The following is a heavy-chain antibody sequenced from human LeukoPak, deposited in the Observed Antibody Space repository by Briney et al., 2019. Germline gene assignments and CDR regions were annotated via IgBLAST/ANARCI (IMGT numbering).Heavy chain of an antibody. V-gene: IGHV1-8*03. CDR1: GYTFTSYD. CDR3: ARGHSGYSSSSATFDI. D-gene: IGHD6-13*01. CDR2: MNPNSGNT. Sequence: ASVKVSRKASGYTFTSYDINWVRQATGQGLEWMGWMNPNSGNTGYAQKFQGRVTITRNTSISTAYMELSSLRSEDTAVYYCARGHSGYSSSSATFDIWGQGTMVTVSS. J-gene: IGHJ3*02.